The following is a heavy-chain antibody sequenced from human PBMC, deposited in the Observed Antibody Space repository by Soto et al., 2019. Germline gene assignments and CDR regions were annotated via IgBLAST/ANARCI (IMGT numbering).Heavy chain of an antibody. CDR3: ARVLGSGQRYYYYGMDV. D-gene: IGHD6-19*01. V-gene: IGHV3-33*01. Sequence: PGGSLRLSCAAAGFTFSSYGMHWVRQAPGKGLEWVTVIWYDGSNKHYADSVKGRFTISRDNSKNMVSLQMNSLRAEDTAVYYCARVLGSGQRYYYYGMDVWGQGTTVTVS. CDR2: IWYDGSNK. CDR1: GFTFSSYG. J-gene: IGHJ6*02.